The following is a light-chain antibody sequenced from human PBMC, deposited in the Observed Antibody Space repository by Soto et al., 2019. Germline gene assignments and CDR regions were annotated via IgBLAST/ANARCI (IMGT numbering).Light chain of an antibody. CDR2: AAS. CDR1: QDIAGY. CDR3: QQAYSFPIT. V-gene: IGKV1D-12*01. J-gene: IGKJ5*01. Sequence: DIQVTQSPSSVSASVGDRVTITCRASQDIAGYLTWYQHKPGRAPELLIHAASSLQSGVQSTFSGSGSGTYFTLTINSLQPEDYATYYCQQAYSFPITFGQGTRLDI.